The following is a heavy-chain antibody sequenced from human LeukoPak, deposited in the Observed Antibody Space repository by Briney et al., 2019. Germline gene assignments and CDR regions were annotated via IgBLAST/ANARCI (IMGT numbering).Heavy chain of an antibody. CDR1: GYTLTELS. Sequence: ASVKVSCKVSGYTLTELSMHWVRQAPGKGLEWMGGFDPEDGETIYAQKFQGRVTMTEDTSTDTAYMELSRLRSDDTAVYYCARDLVLFNWVYFDYWGQGTLVTVSS. CDR3: ARDLVLFNWVYFDY. CDR2: FDPEDGET. J-gene: IGHJ4*02. V-gene: IGHV1-24*01. D-gene: IGHD7-27*01.